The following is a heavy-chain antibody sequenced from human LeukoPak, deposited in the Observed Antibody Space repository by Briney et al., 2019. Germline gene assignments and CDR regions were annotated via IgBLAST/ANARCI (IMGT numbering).Heavy chain of an antibody. D-gene: IGHD3-22*01. Sequence: PGGPLRLSCAASGFTFSSYAMSWVRQAPGKGLEWVSAISGSGGSTYYADSVKGRFTISRDNSKNTLYLQMNSLRAEDTAVYYCAKGVDYYDSSGYPLYYMDVWGKGTTVTVSS. J-gene: IGHJ6*03. V-gene: IGHV3-23*01. CDR3: AKGVDYYDSSGYPLYYMDV. CDR1: GFTFSSYA. CDR2: ISGSGGST.